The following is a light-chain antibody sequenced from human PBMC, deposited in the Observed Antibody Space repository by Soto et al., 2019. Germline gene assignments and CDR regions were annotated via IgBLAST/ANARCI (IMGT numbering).Light chain of an antibody. J-gene: IGKJ4*01. CDR3: QQVRNWPLALT. Sequence: EMVLTLSPATLSLSPGERATLPCRASQSVSSYLAWYQQKPGQAPRLLIYDASNRATGIPARFSGSGSGTDFTLTISSLEPEDFAVYYCQQVRNWPLALTFGGGTRVDIK. V-gene: IGKV3-11*01. CDR2: DAS. CDR1: QSVSSY.